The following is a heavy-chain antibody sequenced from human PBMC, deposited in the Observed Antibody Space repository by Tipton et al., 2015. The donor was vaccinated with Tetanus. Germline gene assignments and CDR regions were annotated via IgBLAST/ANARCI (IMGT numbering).Heavy chain of an antibody. CDR3: ARKWDIVAVSAANYYGLDV. CDR2: IIPIFGTA. V-gene: IGHV1-69*01. CDR1: GDTYTTHG. Sequence: QSGPEVKRPGSSVKVSCKASGDTYTTHGVTWVRQAPGQGLEWMGGIIPIFGTAKYAQKFQGRVTITADESTSTAYMELSSLRSEDTAVYYCARKWDIVAVSAANYYGLDVWGQGTTVTVSS. J-gene: IGHJ6*02. D-gene: IGHD2-2*01.